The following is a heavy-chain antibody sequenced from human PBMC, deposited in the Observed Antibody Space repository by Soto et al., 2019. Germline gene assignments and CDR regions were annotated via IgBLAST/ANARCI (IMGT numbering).Heavy chain of an antibody. CDR2: IYYSGST. J-gene: IGHJ4*02. V-gene: IGHV4-31*03. CDR1: GGSISTGGYY. Sequence: QVQLQESGPGLVKPSQTLSLTCTVSGGSISTGGYYWTWIRQHPGKGLEWIGYIYYSGSTYYNPSLKSRVTIAVDTSTHQFSLELSSVTAADTAVYYCARGLSVTLFDNWGQGTLVTVSS. CDR3: ARGLSVTLFDN. D-gene: IGHD4-17*01.